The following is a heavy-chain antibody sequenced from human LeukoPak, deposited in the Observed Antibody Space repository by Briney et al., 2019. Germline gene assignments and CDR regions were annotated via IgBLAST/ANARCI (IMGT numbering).Heavy chain of an antibody. CDR3: ARGGDDYGDYGIGY. CDR2: IWYDGSVQ. V-gene: IGHV3-33*07. CDR1: GYTFSSYG. D-gene: IGHD4-17*01. J-gene: IGHJ4*02. Sequence: AESLSLSCVASGYTFSSYGMYWVRQAPPKGLEWVAVIWYDGSVQYYSDSVNGRFTISRDNSKNTLYLQMNSLRAEDTAVYYCARGGDDYGDYGIGYWGQGTLVTVSS.